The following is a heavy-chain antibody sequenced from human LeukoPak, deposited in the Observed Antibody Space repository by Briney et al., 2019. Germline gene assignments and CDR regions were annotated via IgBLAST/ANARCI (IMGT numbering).Heavy chain of an antibody. Sequence: AISGSGGSTYYADSVKGRFTISRDNSKNTLYLQMNSLRAEDTAVYYCAKVMEVVVGFPFDYWGQGTLVTVSS. CDR3: AKVMEVVVGFPFDY. V-gene: IGHV3-23*01. CDR2: ISGSGGST. D-gene: IGHD3-22*01. J-gene: IGHJ4*02.